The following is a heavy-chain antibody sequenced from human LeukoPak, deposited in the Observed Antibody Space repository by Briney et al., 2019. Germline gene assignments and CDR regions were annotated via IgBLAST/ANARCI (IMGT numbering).Heavy chain of an antibody. CDR2: IIPIFGTA. Sequence: SVKVSCKASGGTFSSYAISWVRQAPGQGLEWMGGIIPIFGTANYAQKFQGRVTITTDESTSTAYMELSSLRPEDTAVYYCARGLWFGELLSVDYHYYYTDVWGKGTTVTVSS. CDR3: ARGLWFGELLSVDYHYYYTDV. D-gene: IGHD3-10*01. V-gene: IGHV1-69*05. CDR1: GGTFSSYA. J-gene: IGHJ6*03.